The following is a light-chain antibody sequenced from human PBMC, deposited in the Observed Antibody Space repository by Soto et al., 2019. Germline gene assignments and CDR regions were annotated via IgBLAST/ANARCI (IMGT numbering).Light chain of an antibody. CDR3: QSYDSSLRGGV. CDR2: GNT. J-gene: IGLJ3*02. V-gene: IGLV1-40*01. Sequence: QSVLTQPPSVSGAPGQRVTISCTGSSSNIGAGYDVHWYQHLPGTAPKLVMFGNTNRPSGVPDRFSGSKSGTSASLAITGLQAEDEADYYCQSYDSSLRGGVFGGGTKVTVL. CDR1: SSNIGAGYD.